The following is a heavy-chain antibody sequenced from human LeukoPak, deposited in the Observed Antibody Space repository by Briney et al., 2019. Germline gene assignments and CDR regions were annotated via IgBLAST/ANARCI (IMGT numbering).Heavy chain of an antibody. J-gene: IGHJ4*02. V-gene: IGHV1-69*06. D-gene: IGHD6-19*01. Sequence: GASVKVSCKASGGTFSSCAISWVRQAPGQGLEWMGGIIPIFGTANYAQKFQGRVTITADKSTSTAYMELSSLRSEDTAVYYCARAKGYSSGWPAGFDYWGQGTLVTVSS. CDR1: GGTFSSCA. CDR2: IIPIFGTA. CDR3: ARAKGYSSGWPAGFDY.